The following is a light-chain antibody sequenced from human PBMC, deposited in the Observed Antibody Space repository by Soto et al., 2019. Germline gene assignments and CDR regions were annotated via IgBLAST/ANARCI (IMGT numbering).Light chain of an antibody. J-gene: IGKJ1*01. V-gene: IGKV3D-20*02. CDR3: RQRDIWPWT. CDR1: QSVSSSY. Sequence: EIVLTQSPGTLSLSPGERATLSCRASQSVSSSYLAWYQQKPGQAPRLLIYGASSRAIGIPDRFSGSGSGADLTLTISRLEPEDFAVYYCRQRDIWPWTFGQGTKVDIK. CDR2: GAS.